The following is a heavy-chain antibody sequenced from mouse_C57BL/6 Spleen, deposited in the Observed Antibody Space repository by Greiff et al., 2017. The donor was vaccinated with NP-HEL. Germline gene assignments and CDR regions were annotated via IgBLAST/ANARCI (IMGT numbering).Heavy chain of an antibody. CDR3: ARGVTTSYYAMDY. CDR2: IYPGDGDT. Sequence: VQLVESGPELVKPGASVKISCKASGYAFSSSWMNWVKQRPGKGLEWIGRIYPGDGDTNYNGKFKGKATLTADKSSSTAYMQLSSLTSEDSAVYFCARGVTTSYYAMDYWGQGTSVTVSS. CDR1: GYAFSSSW. D-gene: IGHD2-2*01. V-gene: IGHV1-82*01. J-gene: IGHJ4*01.